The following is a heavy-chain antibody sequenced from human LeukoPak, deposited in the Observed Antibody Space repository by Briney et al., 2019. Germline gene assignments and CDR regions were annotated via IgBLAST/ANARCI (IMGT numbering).Heavy chain of an antibody. Sequence: SETLSLTCIVSGGSINNHYWTWIRQPPGKGLEWIGSIYYSGSTYYNPSLKSRVTISVDTSKNQFSLKLSSVTAADTAVYYCARRGQYSLWSQGTLVTVSS. CDR1: GGSINNHY. V-gene: IGHV4-39*01. CDR3: ARRGQYSL. D-gene: IGHD5-18*01. J-gene: IGHJ4*02. CDR2: IYYSGST.